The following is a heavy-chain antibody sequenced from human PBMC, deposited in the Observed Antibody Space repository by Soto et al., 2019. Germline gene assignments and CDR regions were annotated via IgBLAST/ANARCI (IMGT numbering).Heavy chain of an antibody. Sequence: GGSLRLSCAASGFTFSSYAMSWVRQAPGKGLEWVSAISGSGGSTYYADSVKGRFTISRDNSKNTLYLQMNSLRAEDTAVYYCAKDRGHYYDRSGSSDFCGPGILLTVSS. V-gene: IGHV3-23*01. CDR3: AKDRGHYYDRSGSSDF. CDR2: ISGSGGST. D-gene: IGHD3-22*01. CDR1: GFTFSSYA. J-gene: IGHJ4*02.